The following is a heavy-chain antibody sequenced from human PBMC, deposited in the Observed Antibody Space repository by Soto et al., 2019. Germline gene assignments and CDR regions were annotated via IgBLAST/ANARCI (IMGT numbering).Heavy chain of an antibody. D-gene: IGHD5-12*01. J-gene: IGHJ4*02. CDR3: SRSRDGYNLNPIDQ. CDR1: TGSSDSFD. CDR2: FSYTGST. V-gene: IGHV4-59*01. Sequence: QVQLQVSGPGLVKPSATLSLSCTVSTGSSDSFDWSWIRQPPGKGLEWIGYFSYTGSTNHNHSLKGRVTISFDMSSSQFSLSLTSVTAADTAMYYCSRSRDGYNLNPIDQWGQGLLVTVSS.